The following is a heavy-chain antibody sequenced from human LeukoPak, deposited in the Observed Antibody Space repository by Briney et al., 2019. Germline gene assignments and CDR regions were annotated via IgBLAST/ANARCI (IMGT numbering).Heavy chain of an antibody. CDR1: GFTFSSYG. D-gene: IGHD3-22*01. CDR3: ARVLNYYDSSGYYFSY. Sequence: PGGSLRLSCAASGFTFSSYGVNWVRQAPGKGLEWVAVISYDGSNKYYADSVKGRFTISRDNSKNTLYLQMNSLRAEDTVVYYCARVLNYYDSSGYYFSYWGQGTLVTVSS. J-gene: IGHJ4*02. V-gene: IGHV3-30*03. CDR2: ISYDGSNK.